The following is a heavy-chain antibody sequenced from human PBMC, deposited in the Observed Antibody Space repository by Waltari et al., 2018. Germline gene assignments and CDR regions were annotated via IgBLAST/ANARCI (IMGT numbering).Heavy chain of an antibody. J-gene: IGHJ4*02. CDR1: GFIFSSYG. CDR2: IRYDGSNK. CDR3: AKVIVGATN. V-gene: IGHV3-30*02. D-gene: IGHD1-26*01. Sequence: QVQLVESGGGVVQPGGSLRLSCAASGFIFSSYGMHWVRQAPGKGLEWVSFIRYDGSNKYYADSVKGRFTISRDNSKNTLYLQMNSLRAEDTAVYYCAKVIVGATNWGQGTLVTVSS.